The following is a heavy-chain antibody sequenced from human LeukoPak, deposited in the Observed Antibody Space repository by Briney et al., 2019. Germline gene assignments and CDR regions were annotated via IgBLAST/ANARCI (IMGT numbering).Heavy chain of an antibody. CDR2: ISWDGGST. J-gene: IGHJ4*02. CDR1: GFTFDDYA. CDR3: AKGGSGWISPLDY. D-gene: IGHD6-19*01. Sequence: SGGSLRLSCAASGFTFDDYAMHWVRQAPGKGLEWVSLISWDGGSTYYADSVKGRFTISRDNSKNSLYLQMNSLRAEDTALYYCAKGGSGWISPLDYWGQGTLVTVSS. V-gene: IGHV3-43D*03.